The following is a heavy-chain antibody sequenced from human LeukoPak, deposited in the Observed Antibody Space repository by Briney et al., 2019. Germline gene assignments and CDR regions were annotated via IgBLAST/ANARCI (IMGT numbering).Heavy chain of an antibody. CDR2: IIPIFGTA. D-gene: IGHD6-19*01. CDR1: GGTFSSYA. J-gene: IGHJ4*02. V-gene: IGHV1-69*13. Sequence: SVKVSCKASGGTFSSYAISWVRQAPGQGLEWMVGIIPIFGTANYAQKFQGRVTITADESTSTAYMELSSLRSEDTAVYYCAREEKYSLAVAPDYWGQGTLVTVSS. CDR3: AREEKYSLAVAPDY.